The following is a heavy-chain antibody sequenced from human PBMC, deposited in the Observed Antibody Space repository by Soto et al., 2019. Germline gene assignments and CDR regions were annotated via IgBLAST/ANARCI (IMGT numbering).Heavy chain of an antibody. CDR3: ARGDFADYGDLLNNNYYYCGMDV. D-gene: IGHD4-17*01. Sequence: ASVKVYCNASGYTFTSYGISLVRQAPGQGLEWMGWISAYNGNTNYAQKLQGRVTMTTDTSTTTAYMELRSLRSDDTAVYYCARGDFADYGDLLNNNYYYCGMDVWGQGTTVTVSS. CDR2: ISAYNGNT. V-gene: IGHV1-18*01. CDR1: GYTFTSYG. J-gene: IGHJ6*02.